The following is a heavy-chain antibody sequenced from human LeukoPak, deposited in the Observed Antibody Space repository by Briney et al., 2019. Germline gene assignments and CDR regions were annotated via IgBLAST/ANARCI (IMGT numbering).Heavy chain of an antibody. V-gene: IGHV1-2*06. CDR1: GYTFTGYS. Sequence: ASVKVSCKAFGYTFTGYSMHWVRQAPGQGLEWMGRINPNSGDTKYAQKFQGRVTMTRDTSIGTAYMELSRLTSDDTAVYFCARKISGFEATDFWGPGTLVTVSS. D-gene: IGHD3-3*02. CDR2: INPNSGDT. CDR3: ARKISGFEATDF. J-gene: IGHJ4*02.